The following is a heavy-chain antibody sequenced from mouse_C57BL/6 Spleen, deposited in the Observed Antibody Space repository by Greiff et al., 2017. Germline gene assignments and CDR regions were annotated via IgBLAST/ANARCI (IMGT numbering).Heavy chain of an antibody. V-gene: IGHV1-63*01. Sequence: VQLQQSGAELVRPGTSVKMSCKASGYTFTNYWIGWAKQRPGHGLEWIGDIYPGGGYTNYNEKFKGKATLTADKSSSTAYMQFSSLTSEDSAIYYCARALDYGSSYGYAMDYWGQGTSVTVSS. CDR2: IYPGGGYT. D-gene: IGHD1-1*01. CDR1: GYTFTNYW. J-gene: IGHJ4*01. CDR3: ARALDYGSSYGYAMDY.